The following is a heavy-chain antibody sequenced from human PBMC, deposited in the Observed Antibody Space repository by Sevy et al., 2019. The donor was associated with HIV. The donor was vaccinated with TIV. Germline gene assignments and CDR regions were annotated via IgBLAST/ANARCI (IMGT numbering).Heavy chain of an antibody. CDR3: ARVGIFEKSESQYRFMDN. D-gene: IGHD6-6*01. CDR2: INQDGSKI. CDR1: GFTFTTYW. Sequence: ASVKVSCAASGFTFTTYWMTWVRQAPGKGLEWVANINQDGSKINYVDSVKGRFIISRDNAKKSLYVQMNSLRADDTAVYYCARVGIFEKSESQYRFMDNWGQGTLVTVSS. J-gene: IGHJ4*02. V-gene: IGHV3-7*01.